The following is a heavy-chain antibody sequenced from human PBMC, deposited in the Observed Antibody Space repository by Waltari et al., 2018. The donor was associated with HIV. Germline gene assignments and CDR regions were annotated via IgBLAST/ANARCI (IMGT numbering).Heavy chain of an antibody. Sequence: EVQLVESGGGLVQPGGSLRLSCGASGFTFTSYWMRRVRQAPGKGLEGVANIKQEGSEKYYVDSMKGRFTISRDNAKNSLYLQMNSLRAEDTAVYYCARVRGYSCWDWGQGTLVTVSS. CDR2: IKQEGSEK. V-gene: IGHV3-7*01. CDR3: ARVRGYSCWD. CDR1: GFTFTSYW. J-gene: IGHJ4*02. D-gene: IGHD2-2*01.